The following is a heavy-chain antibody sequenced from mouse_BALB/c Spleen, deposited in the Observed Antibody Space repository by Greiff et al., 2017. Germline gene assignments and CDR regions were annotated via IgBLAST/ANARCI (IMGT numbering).Heavy chain of an antibody. CDR2: ISYSGST. V-gene: IGHV3-8*02. Sequence: EVKLMESGPSLVKPSQTLSLTCSVTGDSITSGYWNWIRKFPGNKLEYMGYISYSGSTYYNPSLKSRISITRDTSKNQYYLQLNSVTTEDTATYYCARSLLLRQFYFDYWGQGTTLTVSS. CDR1: GDSITSGY. J-gene: IGHJ2*01. D-gene: IGHD1-1*01. CDR3: ARSLLLRQFYFDY.